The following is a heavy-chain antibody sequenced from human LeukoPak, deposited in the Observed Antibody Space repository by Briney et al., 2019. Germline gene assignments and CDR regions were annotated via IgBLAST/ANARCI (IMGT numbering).Heavy chain of an antibody. J-gene: IGHJ4*02. CDR1: GYTFTSYD. CDR2: MNPNSGNT. CDR3: ARAQTMYSSSSFDY. Sequence: GASVKVSCKASGYTFTSYDINWVRQATGQGLEWMGWMNPNSGNTGYAQKFQGRVTITRNTSISTAYMELSSLRSEDTAVYYCARAQTMYSSSSFDYWGQGTLVTVSS. D-gene: IGHD6-6*01. V-gene: IGHV1-8*01.